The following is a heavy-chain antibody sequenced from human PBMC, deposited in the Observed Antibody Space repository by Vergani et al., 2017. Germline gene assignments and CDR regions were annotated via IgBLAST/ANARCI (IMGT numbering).Heavy chain of an antibody. V-gene: IGHV3-74*03. CDR1: GFSFRTFS. CDR3: ARGYCTNSICRGKVDS. CDR2: ISPDGRTT. J-gene: IGHJ4*02. D-gene: IGHD2-8*01. Sequence: DVDLVESGGGFVQPGGSRRLSCAASGFSFRTFSMFWVRQPPGKGLAWVSKISPDGRTTEYADSVRGRFTISRDNANSMLYLQMNSLRDDDTAVYYCARGYCTNSICRGKVDSWGQGTLVTVSS.